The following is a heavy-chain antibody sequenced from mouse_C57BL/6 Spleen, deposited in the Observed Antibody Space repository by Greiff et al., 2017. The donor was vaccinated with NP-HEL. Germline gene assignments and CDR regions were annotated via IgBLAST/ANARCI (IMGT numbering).Heavy chain of an antibody. J-gene: IGHJ1*03. V-gene: IGHV14-4*01. CDR3: TPLRKLQFDV. D-gene: IGHD1-1*01. CDR2: IDPENGDT. CDR1: GFNIKDDY. Sequence: VQLKQSGAELVRPGASVKLSCTASGFNIKDDYMHWVKQRPEQGLEWIGWIDPENGDTEYASKFQGKATITADTSSNTAYLQLSSLTSEDTAVYYCTPLRKLQFDVWGTGTTVTVSS.